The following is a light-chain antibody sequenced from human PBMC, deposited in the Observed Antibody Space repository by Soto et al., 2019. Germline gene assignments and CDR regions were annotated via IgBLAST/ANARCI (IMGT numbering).Light chain of an antibody. CDR3: QSYDSSLSALYV. V-gene: IGLV1-40*01. CDR2: GNS. J-gene: IGLJ1*01. CDR1: SSHIGAGYD. Sequence: SLLTQPPSVSGAPGPRVTISCPGSSSHIGAGYDVHWYQQLPGTAPKLLIYGNSNRPSGVPDRFSGSKSGTSASLAITGLQAEDEADYYCQSYDSSLSALYVFGTGSKVTVL.